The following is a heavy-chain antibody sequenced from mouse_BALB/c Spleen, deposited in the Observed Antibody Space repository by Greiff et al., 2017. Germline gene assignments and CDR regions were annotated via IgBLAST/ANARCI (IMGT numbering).Heavy chain of an antibody. D-gene: IGHD1-1*01. CDR1: GFTFSSFG. V-gene: IGHV5-17*02. CDR3: ARSYYYGSSYDYAMDY. J-gene: IGHJ4*01. Sequence: EVQLVESGGGLVQPGGSRKLSCAASGFTFSSFGMHWVRQAPEKGLEWVAYISSGSSTIYYADTVKGRFTISRDNPKNTLFLQMTSLRSEDTAMYDCARSYYYGSSYDYAMDYWGQGTSVTVSS. CDR2: ISSGSSTI.